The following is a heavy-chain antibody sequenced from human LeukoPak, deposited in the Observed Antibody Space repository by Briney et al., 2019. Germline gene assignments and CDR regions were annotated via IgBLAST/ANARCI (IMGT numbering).Heavy chain of an antibody. J-gene: IGHJ4*02. D-gene: IGHD5-18*01. CDR2: IYGGGTT. Sequence: PGGSLRLSCAASGFTVSSNYMSWVRQAPGKGLEWVSVIYGGGTTYYADSVKGRFTISRDNSKNTLYLQMNSLRAEDTAVYYCARGASYTAMAEFDYWGQGTLVTVSS. V-gene: IGHV3-53*01. CDR1: GFTVSSNY. CDR3: ARGASYTAMAEFDY.